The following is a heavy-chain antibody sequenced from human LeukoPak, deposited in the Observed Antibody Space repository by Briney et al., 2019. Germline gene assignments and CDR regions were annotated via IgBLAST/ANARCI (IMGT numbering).Heavy chain of an antibody. V-gene: IGHV3-21*01. CDR3: ARGSSNIAARDNWFDP. D-gene: IGHD6-6*01. Sequence: GGSLRLSCAASGCTFSSNSMNWVRQAPGKGLEWVSSISTSSSYIDYADSVEGRFTISRDNAKNSLYLQMNSLRADDTAVYYCARGSSNIAARDNWFDPWGQGTLVTVSS. CDR1: GCTFSSNS. CDR2: ISTSSSYI. J-gene: IGHJ5*02.